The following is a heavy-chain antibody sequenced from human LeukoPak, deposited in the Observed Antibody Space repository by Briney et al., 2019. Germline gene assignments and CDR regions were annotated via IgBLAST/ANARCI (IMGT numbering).Heavy chain of an antibody. CDR3: ARDAFWSGYYYYYYYYYMDV. D-gene: IGHD3-3*01. CDR2: IKQDGSEK. CDR1: GFTFSSYW. Sequence: GGSLRLSCAASGFTFSSYWMSWVRQAPGKGLEWVANIKQDGSEKYYVDSVKGRFTISRDNAKNSLYLQMNSLRAEDTAVYYCARDAFWSGYYYYYYYYYMDVWGKGTTVTVSS. V-gene: IGHV3-7*01. J-gene: IGHJ6*03.